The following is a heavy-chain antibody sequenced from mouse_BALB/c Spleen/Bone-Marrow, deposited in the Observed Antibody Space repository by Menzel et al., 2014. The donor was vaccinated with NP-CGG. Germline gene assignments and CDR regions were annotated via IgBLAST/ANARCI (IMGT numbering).Heavy chain of an antibody. J-gene: IGHJ3*01. Sequence: VMLVESGAELARPGASVKMSCKASGYTFTSYTIQWVKQKPGQGLEWIGYINPSSGYTDYNQKFKDKTTLTADKSSNTAYMQLTSLTSEDSAVYSCAREARTGAWFTYWGQGTLVTVSA. D-gene: IGHD4-1*01. CDR2: INPSSGYT. V-gene: IGHV1-4*02. CDR1: GYTFTSYT. CDR3: AREARTGAWFTY.